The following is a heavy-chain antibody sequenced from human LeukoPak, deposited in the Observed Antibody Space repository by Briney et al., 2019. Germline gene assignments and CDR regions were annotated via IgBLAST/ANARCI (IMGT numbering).Heavy chain of an antibody. CDR3: AKDFQMVRGVVNWFDP. CDR1: VFIYSRYG. Sequence: GGTLRLSCAASVFIYSRYGMHGVRQAPGKGLEGVAVISEHGINKYYADSVKGRFTISRDNSKNTLYLQMNSLRAEDTAVYYCAKDFQMVRGVVNWFDPWGQGTLVTVSS. V-gene: IGHV3-30*18. J-gene: IGHJ5*02. D-gene: IGHD3-10*01. CDR2: ISEHGINK.